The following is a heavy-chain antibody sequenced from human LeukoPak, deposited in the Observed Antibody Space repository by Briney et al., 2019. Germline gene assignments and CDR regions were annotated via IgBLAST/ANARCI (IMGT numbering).Heavy chain of an antibody. Sequence: ASVKVSCKASGYTFTSYGISWVRQAPGQGLEWMGWISAYNGNTNYAQKLQGRVTMTPDTSTSTAYMELRSVRSDETAVYSRARAADDYVWGSYRPPHFDYWGQGTLVTVSS. J-gene: IGHJ4*02. CDR3: ARAADDYVWGSYRPPHFDY. CDR1: GYTFTSYG. V-gene: IGHV1-18*01. D-gene: IGHD3-16*02. CDR2: ISAYNGNT.